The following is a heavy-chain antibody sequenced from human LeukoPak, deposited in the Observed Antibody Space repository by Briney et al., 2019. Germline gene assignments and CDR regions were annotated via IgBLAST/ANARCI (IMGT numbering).Heavy chain of an antibody. J-gene: IGHJ4*02. CDR1: GFTFDDYA. Sequence: TGGSLRLSCAASGFTFDDYAMHWVRQAPGKGLEWVSGISWNSGSTGYADSVKGRFTISRDNAKNSLYLQMSSLRAEDMALYYCAKDVSLGYCSGGSCSAHFDYWGQGTLVTVSS. CDR2: ISWNSGST. D-gene: IGHD2-15*01. V-gene: IGHV3-9*03. CDR3: AKDVSLGYCSGGSCSAHFDY.